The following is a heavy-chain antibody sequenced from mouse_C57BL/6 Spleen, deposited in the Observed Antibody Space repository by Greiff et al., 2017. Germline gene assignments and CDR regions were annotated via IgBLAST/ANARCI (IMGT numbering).Heavy chain of an antibody. Sequence: DVHLVESGGGLVQPGGSLSLSCAASGFTFTDYYMSWVRQPPGKALEWLGFIRNKANGYTTEYSASVKGRFTISRDNSQSILYLQMNALRAEDSATYYCARTLLLSYYAMDYWGQGTSVTVSS. CDR1: GFTFTDYY. CDR3: ARTLLLSYYAMDY. D-gene: IGHD2-10*01. CDR2: IRNKANGYTT. V-gene: IGHV7-3*01. J-gene: IGHJ4*01.